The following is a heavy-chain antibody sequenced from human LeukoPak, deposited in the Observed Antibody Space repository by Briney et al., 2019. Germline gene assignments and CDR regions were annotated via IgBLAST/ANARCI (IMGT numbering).Heavy chain of an antibody. CDR1: GFTFSSYG. J-gene: IGHJ4*02. CDR3: ARAGGSIAAAGLYYFDY. D-gene: IGHD6-13*01. V-gene: IGHV3-23*01. Sequence: PGGSLRLSCAASGFTFSSYGMSWVRQAPGKGLEWVSAISGSGGSTYYADSVKGRFTISRDNAKNSLYLQMNSLRAGDTAVYYCARAGGSIAAAGLYYFDYWGQGTLVTVSS. CDR2: ISGSGGST.